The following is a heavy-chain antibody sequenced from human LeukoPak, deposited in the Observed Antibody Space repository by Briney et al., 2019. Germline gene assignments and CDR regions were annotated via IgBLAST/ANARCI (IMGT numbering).Heavy chain of an antibody. Sequence: GGSLRLSCAASGFTFSSYGMHWVRQAPGKGLEWVAVISYDGSNKYYADSVKGRFTISRDNSKNTLYLQMNSLRAEDTAVYYCARDHQLRYYDSRLLGGYYFDYWGQGTLVTVSS. CDR1: GFTFSSYG. D-gene: IGHD3-22*01. J-gene: IGHJ4*02. CDR2: ISYDGSNK. V-gene: IGHV3-30*03. CDR3: ARDHQLRYYDSRLLGGYYFDY.